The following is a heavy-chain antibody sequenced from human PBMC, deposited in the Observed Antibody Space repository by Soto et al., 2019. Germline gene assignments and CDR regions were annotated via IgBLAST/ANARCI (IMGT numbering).Heavy chain of an antibody. CDR3: ARDRRGRTSIAARPGYYYYGMDV. CDR2: IYYSGST. V-gene: IGHV4-39*02. Sequence: PSETLSLTCTVSGGSTSRCSYYWGWIRPPPGKGLEWIGSIYYSGSTYYNPSLKSRVTISVDTSKSQFSLKLSSVTAADTAVYYCARDRRGRTSIAARPGYYYYGMDVWGQGTTVTVSS. CDR1: GGSTSRCSYY. J-gene: IGHJ6*02. D-gene: IGHD6-6*01.